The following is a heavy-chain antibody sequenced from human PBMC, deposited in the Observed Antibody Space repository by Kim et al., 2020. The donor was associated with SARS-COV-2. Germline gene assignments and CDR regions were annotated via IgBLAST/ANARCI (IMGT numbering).Heavy chain of an antibody. J-gene: IGHJ4*02. D-gene: IGHD5-12*01. Sequence: NYNPSLKSRVTISVDTSKNQFSLKLSSVTAADTAVYYCARGRGDGYKFDYWGQGTLVTVSS. CDR3: ARGRGDGYKFDY. V-gene: IGHV4-34*01.